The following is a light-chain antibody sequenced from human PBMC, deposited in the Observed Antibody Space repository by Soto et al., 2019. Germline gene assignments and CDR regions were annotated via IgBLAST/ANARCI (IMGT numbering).Light chain of an antibody. Sequence: EIVLTQSPATLSLSPGKRATLSCRASQSVSSSYLAWYQQKPGQAPRLLIYGASSRATGIPDRFSGSGSGTDFTLTISRLEPEDFAVYYCQQCGSSPITFGQGTRLEIK. J-gene: IGKJ5*01. CDR3: QQCGSSPIT. CDR1: QSVSSSY. CDR2: GAS. V-gene: IGKV3-20*01.